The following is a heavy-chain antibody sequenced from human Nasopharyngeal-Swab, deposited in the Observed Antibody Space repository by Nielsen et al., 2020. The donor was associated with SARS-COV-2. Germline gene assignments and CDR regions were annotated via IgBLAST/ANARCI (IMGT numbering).Heavy chain of an antibody. V-gene: IGHV1-46*02. D-gene: IGHD2-2*01. J-gene: IGHJ6*02. Sequence: ASVKVSCKASGYTFNYYYIHWVRQAPGQGLEWMGMINPGSGGTTYAQKFQGRVTMTRDTSTSTVFMDLSSLRSEDTAVYYCARRGRCSGSSCDMDVWGQGTTVTVSS. CDR3: ARRGRCSGSSCDMDV. CDR2: INPGSGGT. CDR1: GYTFNYYY.